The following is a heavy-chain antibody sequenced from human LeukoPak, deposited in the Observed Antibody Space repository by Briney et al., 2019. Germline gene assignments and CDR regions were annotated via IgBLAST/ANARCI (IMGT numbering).Heavy chain of an antibody. CDR1: GFTFSSYV. J-gene: IGHJ5*02. CDR2: ISYDGSNK. V-gene: IGHV3-30*18. D-gene: IGHD6-19*01. CDR3: AKDPAREASQWPDLYNWFDP. Sequence: QPGRSLRLSCAASGFTFSSYVMHWVRQAPGKGLEWVAVISYDGSNKYYADSVKGRFTISRDNSKNTLYLQMNSLRTEDTAVYYCAKDPAREASQWPDLYNWFDPWGQGTLVTVSS.